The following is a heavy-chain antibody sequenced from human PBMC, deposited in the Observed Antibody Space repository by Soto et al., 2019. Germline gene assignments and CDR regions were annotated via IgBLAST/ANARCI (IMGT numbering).Heavy chain of an antibody. D-gene: IGHD4-17*01. CDR1: GGSISSGDYY. CDR3: ASHDYAHYGIDV. CDR2: IYYSGST. J-gene: IGHJ6*02. V-gene: IGHV4-30-4*01. Sequence: QVQLQESGPGLVKPSQTLSLTCTVSGGSISSGDYYWSWIRQPPGKGLEWIGYIYYSGSTYYNPSPKSRVTISGDTSKNQFSLKLSSVPAEDTAVYYCASHDYAHYGIDVWGQGTTVTVSS.